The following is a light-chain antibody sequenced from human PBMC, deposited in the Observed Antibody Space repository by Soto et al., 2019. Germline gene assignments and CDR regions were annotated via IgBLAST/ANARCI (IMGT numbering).Light chain of an antibody. Sequence: EIVMTQSPATLSVSPGERATLSCRASQSVSSNLAWYQQKPGQAPRLLIYGASTSATCIPARFSGSGSGTEFTLTISSLQSEDFAVYYCQQYNNWPLTFGGGTKVEIK. CDR3: QQYNNWPLT. CDR1: QSVSSN. CDR2: GAS. J-gene: IGKJ4*01. V-gene: IGKV3-15*01.